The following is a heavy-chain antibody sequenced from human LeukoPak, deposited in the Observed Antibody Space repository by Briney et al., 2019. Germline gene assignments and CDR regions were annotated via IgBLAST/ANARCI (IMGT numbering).Heavy chain of an antibody. Sequence: GGSLRLSCAASGFTFSDYSMSWIRQAPGKGLEWVSYISSGSSTIYYADSVRGRFTVSRDNGKRSLFLNMNSLRAEDTAMYYCARDGGQQLVFDYWGQGTLVTVSS. V-gene: IGHV3-11*04. CDR2: ISSGSSTI. D-gene: IGHD6-13*01. CDR1: GFTFSDYS. CDR3: ARDGGQQLVFDY. J-gene: IGHJ4*02.